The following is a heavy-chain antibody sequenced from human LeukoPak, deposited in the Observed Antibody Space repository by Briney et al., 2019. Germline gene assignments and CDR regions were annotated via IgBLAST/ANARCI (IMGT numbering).Heavy chain of an antibody. D-gene: IGHD1-1*01. Sequence: GGSLRLSCVASGFTFSTNAMSCVRQAPGKGLEWVSAISGGGGSTFYADSVKGRFTISRDNSKSTLYLQLNSLKTEDTALYYCAKDGTSGTWDNWGQGTLVTVSS. CDR1: GFTFSTNA. J-gene: IGHJ4*02. CDR3: AKDGTSGTWDN. V-gene: IGHV3-23*01. CDR2: ISGGGGST.